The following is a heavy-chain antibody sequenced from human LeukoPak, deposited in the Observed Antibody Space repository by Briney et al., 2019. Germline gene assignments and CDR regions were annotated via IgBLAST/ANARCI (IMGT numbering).Heavy chain of an antibody. Sequence: GGSLRLSCAASGLNFTKAWMNWVRQTPGKGLEWIGRIKSKVDGGTTYLAAPIKGRFVISRDDSKNTLFLHMTGLRSDDTAVYYCYSDLSEWGRGTLVTVSS. CDR2: IKSKVDGGTT. V-gene: IGHV3-15*01. CDR3: YSDLSE. CDR1: GLNFTKAW. D-gene: IGHD4-17*01. J-gene: IGHJ4*02.